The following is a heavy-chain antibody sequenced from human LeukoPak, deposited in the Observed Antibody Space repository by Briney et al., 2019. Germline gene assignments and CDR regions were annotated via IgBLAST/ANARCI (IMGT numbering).Heavy chain of an antibody. CDR1: GYSFTSYW. Sequence: GESLKISCKGSGYSFTSYWISWVRQMPGKGLELMGRIDPSDSYTNYSPSFQGHVTISADKSISTAYLQWSSLKASDTAIYYCARQEGSSYYYYWGQGTLVTVSS. D-gene: IGHD3-22*01. V-gene: IGHV5-10-1*01. J-gene: IGHJ4*02. CDR2: IDPSDSYT. CDR3: ARQEGSSYYYY.